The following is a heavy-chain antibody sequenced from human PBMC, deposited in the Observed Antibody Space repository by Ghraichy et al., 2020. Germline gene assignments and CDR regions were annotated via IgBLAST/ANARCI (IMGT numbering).Heavy chain of an antibody. CDR2: INPSGGST. D-gene: IGHD2-2*01. V-gene: IGHV1-46*01. J-gene: IGHJ6*02. Sequence: ASEKVSCKASGYTFTSYYMHWVRQAPGQGLEWMGIINPSGGSTSYAQKFQGRVTMTRDTSTSTVYMELSSLRSEDTAVYYCARDIGYCSSTSCSGGMDVWGQGTTVTVSS. CDR1: GYTFTSYY. CDR3: ARDIGYCSSTSCSGGMDV.